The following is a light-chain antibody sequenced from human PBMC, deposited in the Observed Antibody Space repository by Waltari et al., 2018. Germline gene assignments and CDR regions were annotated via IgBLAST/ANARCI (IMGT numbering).Light chain of an antibody. CDR2: DAS. CDR3: QQRRNWPLT. Sequence: ELVLTQSPAVLSFSQGERATLSCRASQSVGTYLAWYQQRPGQSPRLLIYDASYRATGIPARFSGSGSETDFTLTISSLQPEDFAVYYCQQRRNWPLTFGGGTRVQI. CDR1: QSVGTY. J-gene: IGKJ4*01. V-gene: IGKV3-11*01.